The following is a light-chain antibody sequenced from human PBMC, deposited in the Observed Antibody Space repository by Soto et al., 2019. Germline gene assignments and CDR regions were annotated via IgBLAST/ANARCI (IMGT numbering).Light chain of an antibody. CDR3: QQRANWPLT. J-gene: IGKJ4*01. Sequence: EIVLTQSPATVSLSPGERVTLSCRASQYVNTYLAWYQQKPGQAPRLLIYDASNRATGVPARFSGSGSGTDLTLTISSLESEDFAVYYCQQRANWPLTFGGGTKVDIK. CDR2: DAS. V-gene: IGKV3-11*01. CDR1: QYVNTY.